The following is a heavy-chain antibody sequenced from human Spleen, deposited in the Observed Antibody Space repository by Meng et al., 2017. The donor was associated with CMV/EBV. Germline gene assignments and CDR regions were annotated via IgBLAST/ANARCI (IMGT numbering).Heavy chain of an antibody. CDR1: GFTFGAYG. V-gene: IGHV3-21*01. J-gene: IGHJ4*02. CDR3: ARGGSSWYYLDN. Sequence: GESLKISCAASGFTFGAYGMNWVRQAPGKGLEWVSFISTSSSYIYYADSLKGRFTISRDNAKNSLSLQMNNLSAKDTAVYYCARGGSSWYYLDNWGQGTLVTVSS. D-gene: IGHD6-13*01. CDR2: ISTSSSYI.